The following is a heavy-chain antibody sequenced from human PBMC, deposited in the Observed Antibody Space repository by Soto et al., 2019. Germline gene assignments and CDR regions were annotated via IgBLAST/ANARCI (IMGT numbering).Heavy chain of an antibody. J-gene: IGHJ6*02. CDR3: ARSTPGYYYGMDV. Sequence: QVQLVQSGAEVKKPGSSVKVSCKASGGTFSSYTISWVRQAPGQGLEWMGRIIPILGIANYAQKFQGRVTITAEKSTSTAYMELSSLRSEDTAVYYCARSTPGYYYGMDVWGQGTTVTVSS. CDR2: IIPILGIA. CDR1: GGTFSSYT. V-gene: IGHV1-69*02.